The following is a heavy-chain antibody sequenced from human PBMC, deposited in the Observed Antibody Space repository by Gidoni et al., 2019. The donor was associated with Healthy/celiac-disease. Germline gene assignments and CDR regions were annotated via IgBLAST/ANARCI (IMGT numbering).Heavy chain of an antibody. D-gene: IGHD3-16*01. CDR2: ISSSSSNL. CDR1: GLTFRSYS. Sequence: EVQLVESGGGLVQPGGSMRLSGAADGLTFRSYSMNWVRQAPGKGLAWVSYISSSSSNLYHAASLKGRFTISRDNAKNSLFLQMNSLRYEDTAVYYCAIGGVVVPVWGWGRFDYWGQGTLVTVSS. V-gene: IGHV3-48*02. J-gene: IGHJ4*02. CDR3: AIGGVVVPVWGWGRFDY.